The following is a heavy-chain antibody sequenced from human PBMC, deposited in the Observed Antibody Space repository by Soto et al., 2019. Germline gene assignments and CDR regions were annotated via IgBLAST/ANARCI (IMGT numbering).Heavy chain of an antibody. CDR1: GYTFTSYD. V-gene: IGHV1-8*01. J-gene: IGHJ5*02. CDR3: ARGPGWNYNWFDP. D-gene: IGHD1-7*01. CDR2: MNPNRANT. Sequence: ASVKVSCKASGYTFTSYDINWVRQATGQGLEWMGWMNPNRANTGYAQKFQGRVTMTRNTSISTAYMELSSLRSEDTAVYYCARGPGWNYNWFDPWGQGTLVTVSS.